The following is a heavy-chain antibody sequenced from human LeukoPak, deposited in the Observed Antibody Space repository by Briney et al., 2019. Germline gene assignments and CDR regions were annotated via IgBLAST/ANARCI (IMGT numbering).Heavy chain of an antibody. CDR3: ARDEYRIAAADTYYYYGMDV. CDR2: IYTSGST. D-gene: IGHD6-13*01. CDR1: GGSISSYY. Sequence: SETLSLTCTVSGGSISSYYWSWIRQPAGKGLEWIGRIYTSGSTNYNPSLKSRVTMSVDTSKNQFSLKLSSVTAADTAVYYCARDEYRIAAADTYYYYGMDVWGQGTTVAVSS. V-gene: IGHV4-4*07. J-gene: IGHJ6*02.